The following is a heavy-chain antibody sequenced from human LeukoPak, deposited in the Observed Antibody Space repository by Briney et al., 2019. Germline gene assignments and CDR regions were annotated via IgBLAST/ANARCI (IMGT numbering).Heavy chain of an antibody. Sequence: SVKVSCKASGGTFSSYAISWVRQAPGQGLEWMGGIIPIFGTASYAQKFQGRVTITTDESTSTAYMELSSLRSEDTAVYYCARIITMVRGVIITGAWFDPWGQGTLVTVSS. CDR2: IIPIFGTA. J-gene: IGHJ5*02. CDR1: GGTFSSYA. D-gene: IGHD3-10*01. CDR3: ARIITMVRGVIITGAWFDP. V-gene: IGHV1-69*05.